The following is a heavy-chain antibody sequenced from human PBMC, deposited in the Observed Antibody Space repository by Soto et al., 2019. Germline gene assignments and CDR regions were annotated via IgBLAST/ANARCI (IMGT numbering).Heavy chain of an antibody. CDR2: INHSGST. CDR3: ARHQITGRIHY. Sequence: SETLSLTCAVYGGSFSGYYWTWIRQPPGTGLEWIGEINHSGSTNYNPSLKSRVTISVDTSKNQFSLKLTSVTAADTAVYYCARHQITGRIHYSGPGTLVTVSS. V-gene: IGHV4-34*01. J-gene: IGHJ4*02. D-gene: IGHD2-8*02. CDR1: GGSFSGYY.